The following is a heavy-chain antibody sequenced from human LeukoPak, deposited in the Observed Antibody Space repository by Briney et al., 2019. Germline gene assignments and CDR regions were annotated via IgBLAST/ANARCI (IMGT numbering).Heavy chain of an antibody. CDR2: ISGSGDVT. Sequence: GGSPRLSRAGPGFTLSSYAIRLVRQAPGEGVGWVSVISGSGDVTHYTDSVKGRFTISRDNSKNTVYLQMNGLRADDTAVYYCAIDPPTMMIDYWGQGTLVSVSS. CDR1: GFTLSSYA. V-gene: IGHV3-23*01. J-gene: IGHJ4*02. D-gene: IGHD3-22*01. CDR3: AIDPPTMMIDY.